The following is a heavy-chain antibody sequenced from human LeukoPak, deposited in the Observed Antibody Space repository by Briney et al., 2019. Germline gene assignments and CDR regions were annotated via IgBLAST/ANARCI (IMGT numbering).Heavy chain of an antibody. CDR2: ISYDGSNK. D-gene: IGHD2-2*01. CDR3: ARTPGVYCSSTSCPGT. Sequence: GGSLRLSCAASGFTFSSYAMHCVRQAPGKGLEGVAVISYDGSNKYYADSVKGRFTISRDNSKNTLYLQMNSLRAEDTAVYYCARTPGVYCSSTSCPGTWGQGTLVTVSS. V-gene: IGHV3-30*04. CDR1: GFTFSSYA. J-gene: IGHJ5*02.